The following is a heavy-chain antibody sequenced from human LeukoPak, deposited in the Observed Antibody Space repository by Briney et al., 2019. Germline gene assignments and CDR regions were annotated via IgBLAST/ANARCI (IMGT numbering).Heavy chain of an antibody. CDR1: GGTFSSYA. V-gene: IGHV1-69*13. Sequence: SVKVSCKASGGTFSSYAISWVRQAPGQGLEWMGGTIPIFGTANYAQKFQGRVTITADESTSTAYMELSSLRSEDTAVYYCARGSKTYYYDSSGYVFDYWGQGTLVTVSS. CDR2: TIPIFGTA. D-gene: IGHD3-22*01. CDR3: ARGSKTYYYDSSGYVFDY. J-gene: IGHJ4*02.